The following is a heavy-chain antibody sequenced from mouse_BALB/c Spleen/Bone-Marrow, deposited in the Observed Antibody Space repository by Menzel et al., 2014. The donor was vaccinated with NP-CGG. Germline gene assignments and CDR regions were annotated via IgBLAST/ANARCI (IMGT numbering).Heavy chain of an antibody. CDR3: ARWGITMGFAY. CDR2: IDPANGNT. V-gene: IGHV14-3*02. D-gene: IGHD2-4*01. J-gene: IGHJ3*01. CDR1: GFNIKDTY. Sequence: EVKVVESGAELVKPGASVKLSCTASGFNIKDTYMHWVKQRPEQGLEWIGRIDPANGNTKYDPKFQGKATITADTSSNTAYLQLSSLTSEDTAVYYCARWGITMGFAYWGQGTLVTVSA.